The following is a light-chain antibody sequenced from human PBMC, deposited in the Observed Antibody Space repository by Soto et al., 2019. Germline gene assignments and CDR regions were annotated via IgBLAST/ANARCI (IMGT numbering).Light chain of an antibody. V-gene: IGKV2-28*01. J-gene: IGKJ2*01. Sequence: DIVMTQSPLSLPVTPGEPASISCRSSQSLLHSNGYNYSDWYLQKPGQSPQLLIYLGHNRASWVSERFRGSGSGPDFTLKIISVEAEEVGVGYCTQALQPPITFGQGTKLEIK. CDR3: TQALQPPIT. CDR2: LGH. CDR1: QSLLHSNGYNY.